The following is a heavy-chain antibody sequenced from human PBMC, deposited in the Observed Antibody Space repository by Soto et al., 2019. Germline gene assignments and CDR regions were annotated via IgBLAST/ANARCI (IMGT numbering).Heavy chain of an antibody. CDR1: GGSISSSSYY. CDR3: ARHRGPMVRGVITDWFDP. CDR2: SYYSGST. D-gene: IGHD3-10*01. J-gene: IGHJ5*02. V-gene: IGHV4-39*01. Sequence: KPSETLSLTCTVSGGSISSSSYYWVWIRHPPGKGLEWIGSSYYSGSTYYNPSLKSRVTISVDTSKNQFSLKLSSVTATDTAVYYCARHRGPMVRGVITDWFDPWGQGTLVTVSS.